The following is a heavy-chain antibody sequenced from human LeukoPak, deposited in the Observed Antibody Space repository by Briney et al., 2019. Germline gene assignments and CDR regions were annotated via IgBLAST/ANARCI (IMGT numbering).Heavy chain of an antibody. CDR1: GFVFYDFA. Sequence: GGSLRLSCAASGFVFYDFAMHWVRQAPGKGLEWVSLISGDGVSTFYADSVKGRFTISRGNSKNSLSLQMDSLTTEHTSLYYCAKEGYSHTSNYFDNWGQGILVTVSS. CDR3: AKEGYSHTSNYFDN. J-gene: IGHJ4*02. CDR2: ISGDGVST. D-gene: IGHD2-15*01. V-gene: IGHV3-43*02.